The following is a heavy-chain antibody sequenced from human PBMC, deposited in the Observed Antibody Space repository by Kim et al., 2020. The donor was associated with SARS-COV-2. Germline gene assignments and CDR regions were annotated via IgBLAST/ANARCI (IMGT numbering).Heavy chain of an antibody. CDR2: ISSSSSYI. Sequence: GGSLRLSCAASGFTFSSYSMNWVRQAPGKGLECVSSISSSSSYIYYADSVKGRFTISRDNAKNSLYLQMNSLRAEDTAVYYCARDTGFRFRRITMVRGAIDAVDIWGQGTMVTVSS. CDR3: ARDTGFRFRRITMVRGAIDAVDI. V-gene: IGHV3-21*01. CDR1: GFTFSSYS. D-gene: IGHD3-10*01. J-gene: IGHJ3*02.